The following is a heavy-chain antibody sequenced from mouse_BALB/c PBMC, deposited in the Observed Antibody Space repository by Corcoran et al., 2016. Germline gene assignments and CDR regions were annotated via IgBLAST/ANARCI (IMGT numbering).Heavy chain of an antibody. D-gene: IGHD2-2*01. CDR3: VREVPGGYPFDY. V-gene: IGHV1S136*01. CDR2: IYPYNDDT. J-gene: IGHJ2*01. CDR1: GYTFTSYV. Sequence: EVQLQQSGPELVKPGASVKMSCKASGYTFTSYVMHWVKQKPGQGLEWIGYIYPYNDDTKYNEEFKGKATLTSDKSSSTAYMELNSLTSEDSAVYYCVREVPGGYPFDYWGQGTTLTVSS.